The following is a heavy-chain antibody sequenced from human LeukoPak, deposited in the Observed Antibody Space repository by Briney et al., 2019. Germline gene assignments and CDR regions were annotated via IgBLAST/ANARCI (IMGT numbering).Heavy chain of an antibody. D-gene: IGHD3-16*01. CDR2: INHSGST. CDR1: GGSFSGYY. V-gene: IGHV4-34*01. J-gene: IGHJ3*02. CDR3: ARDGAHGAFDI. Sequence: SETLSLTCAVYGGSFSGYYWSWIRQPPGKGLEWIGEINHSGSTNYNPSLKSRVTISVDTSKNQFSQKLSSVTAADTAVYYCARDGAHGAFDIWGQGTMVTVSS.